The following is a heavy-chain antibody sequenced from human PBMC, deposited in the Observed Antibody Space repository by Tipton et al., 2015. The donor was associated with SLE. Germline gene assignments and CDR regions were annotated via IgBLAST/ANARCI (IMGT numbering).Heavy chain of an antibody. Sequence: TLSLTCTVSGASISTHYWCWIRQPPGKGLEWIGYISYTGNTNFNPSLKSRVTMSVATSKNQFSLKLSSVTAADTAVYYCARHPSSFDYYYYYYMDVWGKGTTVTVSS. CDR2: ISYTGNT. CDR3: ARHPSSFDYYYYYYMDV. J-gene: IGHJ6*03. CDR1: GASISTHY. V-gene: IGHV4-59*08.